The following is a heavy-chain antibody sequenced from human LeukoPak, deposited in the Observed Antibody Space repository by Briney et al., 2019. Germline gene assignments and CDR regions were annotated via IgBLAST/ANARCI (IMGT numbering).Heavy chain of an antibody. J-gene: IGHJ4*02. Sequence: SETLSLTCTVSGGSISSSSYYWGWLRQPPGEGLEWIGSIYYSGSTYYNPSLKSRVTISVDTSKNQFSLKLSSVTAADTAVYYCARSRGPLRFLEWLFLGDFDYWGQGTLVTVSS. V-gene: IGHV4-39*01. CDR1: GGSISSSSYY. D-gene: IGHD3-3*01. CDR3: ARSRGPLRFLEWLFLGDFDY. CDR2: IYYSGST.